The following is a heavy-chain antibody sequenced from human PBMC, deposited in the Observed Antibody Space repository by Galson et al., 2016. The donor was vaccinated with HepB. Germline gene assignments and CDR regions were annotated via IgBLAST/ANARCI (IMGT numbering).Heavy chain of an antibody. Sequence: SLRLSCAASGFTFSNYYMSWIRQAPGKGLEWLSYITSSGSIRKYADSVKGRFTISRDDAKNPLYLQMNSLRGEDTAVYYCASIWLGGFDIWGQGTMVTVSS. D-gene: IGHD2-15*01. CDR3: ASIWLGGFDI. J-gene: IGHJ3*02. CDR2: ITSSGSIR. CDR1: GFTFSNYY. V-gene: IGHV3-11*01.